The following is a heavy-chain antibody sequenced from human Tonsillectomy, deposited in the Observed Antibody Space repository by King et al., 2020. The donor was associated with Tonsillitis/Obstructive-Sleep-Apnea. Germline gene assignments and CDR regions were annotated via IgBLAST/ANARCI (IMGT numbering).Heavy chain of an antibody. CDR1: GFTFSTYS. J-gene: IGHJ4*02. V-gene: IGHV3-30*04. D-gene: IGHD3-10*01. Sequence: VQLVESGGGVVQPGRSLRLSCAASGFTFSTYSMHWVRQAPGKGLEWVAVISYDGSNKYYADSVKGRFTISRDNSKNTLYLQMNSLRAEDTAVYYCAREPLSRSLWFGEPMDYWGQGTLVTVSS. CDR2: ISYDGSNK. CDR3: AREPLSRSLWFGEPMDY.